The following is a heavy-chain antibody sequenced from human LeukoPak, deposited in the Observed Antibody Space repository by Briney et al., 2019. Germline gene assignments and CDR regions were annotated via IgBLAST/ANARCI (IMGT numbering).Heavy chain of an antibody. V-gene: IGHV3-30-3*01. Sequence: GGSLRLSCAASGFTFSSYAMHWVRQAPGKGLEWVAVISYDGSNKYYADSVKGRFTISRDNSKNTLYLQMNSLRAEDTAVYYCARDRWSSTSYNDYWGQGTLVTVSS. CDR1: GFTFSSYA. CDR2: ISYDGSNK. J-gene: IGHJ4*02. CDR3: ARDRWSSTSYNDY. D-gene: IGHD2-2*01.